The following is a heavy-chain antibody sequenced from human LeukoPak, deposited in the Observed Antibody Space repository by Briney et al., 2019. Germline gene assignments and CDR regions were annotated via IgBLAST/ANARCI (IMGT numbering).Heavy chain of an antibody. Sequence: ASVRVSCKASGYTFTSYDINWVRQATGQGLEWMGWMNPNSGNTGYAQKFQGRVIMTRNTSISTAYMELSSLRSEDTAVYYCARERWRQWLVRYNWFDPWGQGTLVTVSS. CDR1: GYTFTSYD. J-gene: IGHJ5*02. V-gene: IGHV1-8*01. CDR3: ARERWRQWLVRYNWFDP. CDR2: MNPNSGNT. D-gene: IGHD6-19*01.